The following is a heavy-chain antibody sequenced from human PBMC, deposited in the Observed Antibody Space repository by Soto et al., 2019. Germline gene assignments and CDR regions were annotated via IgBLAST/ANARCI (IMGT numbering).Heavy chain of an antibody. CDR1: GYTFTGYY. V-gene: IGHV1-2*04. CDR3: ARSQHSYAFWGYYGMDV. Sequence: QVQLVQSGAEVKKPGASVKVSCKASGYTFTGYYMHWVRQAPGQGLEWMGWINPNSGDTNYAQKFQGWVTMTRDTSISTAYMELSRLRSDDTAVYYCARSQHSYAFWGYYGMDVWGQGTTVTVSS. CDR2: INPNSGDT. J-gene: IGHJ6*02. D-gene: IGHD5-18*01.